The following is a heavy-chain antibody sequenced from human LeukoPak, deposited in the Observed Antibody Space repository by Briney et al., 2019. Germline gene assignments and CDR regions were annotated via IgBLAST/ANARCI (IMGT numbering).Heavy chain of an antibody. Sequence: GGSLRLSCAASGFTFSSYGMHLVRQAPGKGLEWVAFIRYDGSNKYYAYSMKGRFTISRDSSKNTLYLQMNSLRAEDTGVYYCAKGIDFWSGYYPENWFDPWGQGTLVTVSS. CDR1: GFTFSSYG. J-gene: IGHJ5*02. CDR2: IRYDGSNK. V-gene: IGHV3-30*02. D-gene: IGHD3-3*01. CDR3: AKGIDFWSGYYPENWFDP.